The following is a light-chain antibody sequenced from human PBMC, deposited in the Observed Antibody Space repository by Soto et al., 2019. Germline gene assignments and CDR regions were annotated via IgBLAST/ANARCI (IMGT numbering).Light chain of an antibody. Sequence: QYALTQPASVSGSPGQSITISCTGTSSDVGAYNYVSWYQQYPGKAPKLMIYEVSNGPSGDSNRFSGSKSGNAASLTISGLQAEDEADYYCSSYTTGATYVFGSGTKVTVL. V-gene: IGLV2-14*01. CDR3: SSYTTGATYV. J-gene: IGLJ1*01. CDR2: EVS. CDR1: SSDVGAYNY.